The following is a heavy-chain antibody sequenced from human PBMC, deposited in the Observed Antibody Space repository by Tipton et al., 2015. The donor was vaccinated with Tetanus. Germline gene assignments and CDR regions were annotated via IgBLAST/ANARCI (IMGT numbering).Heavy chain of an antibody. CDR2: SWYDGTDK. CDR3: AREADCSGGSCFSGDFDT. Sequence: SGFIFSSYGIHWVRQAPGKGLEWGAVSWYDGTDKYYADSVKGRFTISRDNSKNTLYLQMNSLRAEDTAVYYCAREADCSGGSCFSGDFDTWGQGTQVTVSS. D-gene: IGHD2-15*01. J-gene: IGHJ4*02. V-gene: IGHV3-33*01. CDR1: GFIFSSYG.